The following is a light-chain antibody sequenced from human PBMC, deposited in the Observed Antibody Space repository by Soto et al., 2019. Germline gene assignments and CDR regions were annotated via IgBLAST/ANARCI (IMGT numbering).Light chain of an antibody. V-gene: IGKV3-20*01. CDR3: QQYDNSPIT. J-gene: IGKJ5*01. CDR1: QSVSNNY. Sequence: ESLLTLSPITLSLSPVERATHSCTASQSVSNNYLAWYQQKPGQAPRLLIYGASNRATGIPDRFSGTGSETDFTLTISRLEPEDFAVYYCQQYDNSPITFGQGTRLEIK. CDR2: GAS.